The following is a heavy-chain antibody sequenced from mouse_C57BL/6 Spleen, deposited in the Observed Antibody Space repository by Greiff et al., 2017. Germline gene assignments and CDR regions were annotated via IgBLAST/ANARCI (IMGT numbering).Heavy chain of an antibody. CDR3: ARGTGKGWYYFDY. J-gene: IGHJ2*01. Sequence: EVQLQQSGPELVKPGASVKMSCKASGYTFTDYNMHWVKQSHGKSLEWIGYINPNNGGTSYNQKFKGKATLTVNKSSSTAYMELRSLTSEDSAVYYCARGTGKGWYYFDYWGQGTTLTVSS. D-gene: IGHD4-1*01. CDR1: GYTFTDYN. V-gene: IGHV1-22*01. CDR2: INPNNGGT.